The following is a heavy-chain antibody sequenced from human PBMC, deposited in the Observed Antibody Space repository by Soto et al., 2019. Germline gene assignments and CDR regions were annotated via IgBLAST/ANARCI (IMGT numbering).Heavy chain of an antibody. CDR3: TRELGLMCASASCSHNWFDV. V-gene: IGHV3-48*03. D-gene: IGHD2-2*01. CDR1: GFTFSAYD. Sequence: EEQLVESGGALIQPGGTLRLSCAATGFTFSAYDMNWVRQAPGKGLEWIAYISSIGATHHADSVKGRFTISRDNAKNSLFLQLSGLRVDDTAVYFCTRELGLMCASASCSHNWFDVWGQGTLVTVSS. J-gene: IGHJ5*02. CDR2: ISSIGAT.